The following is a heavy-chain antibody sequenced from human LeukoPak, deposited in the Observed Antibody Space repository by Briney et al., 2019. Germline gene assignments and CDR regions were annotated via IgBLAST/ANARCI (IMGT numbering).Heavy chain of an antibody. Sequence: SETLSLTCTVSGGSINSGGYCWSWIRQHPGKGLEWIGYVFYSGSAYYNPSLKSRVIISIDTSKNQFSLKLSSVTAADTAVFYCASKLAGGRWFVPWGQGTLVTVSS. V-gene: IGHV4-31*03. CDR2: VFYSGSA. CDR3: ASKLAGGRWFVP. CDR1: GGSINSGGYC. J-gene: IGHJ5*02.